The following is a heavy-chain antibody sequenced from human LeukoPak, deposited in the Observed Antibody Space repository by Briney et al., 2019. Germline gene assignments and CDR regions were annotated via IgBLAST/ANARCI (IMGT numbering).Heavy chain of an antibody. J-gene: IGHJ4*02. Sequence: GGSLRLSCATSGFTFSIFSMNWVRQAPGKGLEWVSAISGSGGNTYYADSVKGRFTISRDNSKNTLYLQMNSLRAEDTAVYYCAKGKYSGSFFDYWGQGTLVTVSS. CDR1: GFTFSIFS. V-gene: IGHV3-23*01. CDR3: AKGKYSGSFFDY. CDR2: ISGSGGNT. D-gene: IGHD1-26*01.